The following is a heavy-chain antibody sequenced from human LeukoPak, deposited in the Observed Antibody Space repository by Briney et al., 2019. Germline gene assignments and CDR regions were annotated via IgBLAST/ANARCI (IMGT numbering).Heavy chain of an antibody. CDR1: GGTFSSYA. CDR2: INPIFGTA. CDR3: ARGPYYYYYMDV. Sequence: SVKVSCKASGGTFSSYAISWVRQAPGQGLEWMGRINPIFGTANYAQKFQGRVTITTDESTSTAYMELSSLRSEDTAVYYCARGPYYYYYMDVWGKGTTVTVSS. J-gene: IGHJ6*03. V-gene: IGHV1-69*05.